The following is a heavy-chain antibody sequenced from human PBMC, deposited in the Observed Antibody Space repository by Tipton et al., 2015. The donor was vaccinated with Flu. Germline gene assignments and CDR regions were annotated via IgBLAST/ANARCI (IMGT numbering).Heavy chain of an antibody. CDR1: GFTFSSYS. V-gene: IGHV3-21*01. J-gene: IGHJ3*02. D-gene: IGHD6-25*01. CDR3: ASRRKSQRPLDAFDI. Sequence: SLTLSCAASGFTFSSYSMNWVRQAPGKGLEWVSSISSSSSYIYYADSVKGRFTISRDNAKNSLYLQMNSLRAEDTAVYYCASRRKSQRPLDAFDIWGQGTMVTVSS. CDR2: ISSSSSYI.